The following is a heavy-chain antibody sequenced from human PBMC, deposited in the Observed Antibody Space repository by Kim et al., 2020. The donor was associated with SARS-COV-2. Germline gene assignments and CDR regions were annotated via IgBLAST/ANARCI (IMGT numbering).Heavy chain of an antibody. J-gene: IGHJ3*02. Sequence: SETLSLTCTVSGGSISSSSYYWGWIRQPPGKGREWIGSIYYSGSTYYNSSLKSRVTISVDTSKNQFSLKLSSVTAAATAVYYCARPTFKGHGFDIWGQGT. CDR2: IYYSGST. CDR3: ARPTFKGHGFDI. CDR1: GGSISSSSYY. V-gene: IGHV4-39*01.